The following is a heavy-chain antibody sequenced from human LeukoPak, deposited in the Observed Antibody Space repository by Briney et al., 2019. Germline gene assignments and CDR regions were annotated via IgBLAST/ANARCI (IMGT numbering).Heavy chain of an antibody. CDR2: IRYDGSNK. CDR1: GFTFSSYG. CDR3: AKDGLGYSGYDPVGYGFDI. J-gene: IGHJ3*02. Sequence: TGGSLRLSCAASGFTFSSYGMDCVRQAPGKGLEWVAFIRYDGSNKYYADSVKGRFTISRDNSKNTLYLQMNSLRAEDTAMYYCAKDGLGYSGYDPVGYGFDIWGQGTTVTVPS. D-gene: IGHD5-12*01. V-gene: IGHV3-30*02.